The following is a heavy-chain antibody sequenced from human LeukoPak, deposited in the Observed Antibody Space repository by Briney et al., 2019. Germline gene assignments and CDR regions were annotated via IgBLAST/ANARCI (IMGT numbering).Heavy chain of an antibody. CDR2: IWYDGSNK. J-gene: IGHJ4*02. Sequence: PGRSLRLSCAASGFTFSSYGMHWVRQAPGKGLEWVAVIWYDGSNKYNADSVKGRFTISRDNSKNTLYLEMNSLRAEDTAVYYCARDKGRNVIWTLEYWGQGTPVTVSS. CDR3: ARDKGRNVIWTLEY. V-gene: IGHV3-33*01. CDR1: GFTFSSYG. D-gene: IGHD2-15*01.